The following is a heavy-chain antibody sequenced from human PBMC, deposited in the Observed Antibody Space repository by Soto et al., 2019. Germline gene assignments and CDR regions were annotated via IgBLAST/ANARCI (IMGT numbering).Heavy chain of an antibody. CDR3: AKVGGGIAARRGDHY. J-gene: IGHJ4*02. Sequence: GGSPRLSCAASGFTFSSYAMSWVRQAPGKGLEWVSAISGSGGSTYYADSVKGRFTISRDNSKNTLYLQMNSLRAEDTAVYYCAKVGGGIAARRGDHYWGQGTLVTVSS. CDR2: ISGSGGST. CDR1: GFTFSSYA. V-gene: IGHV3-23*01. D-gene: IGHD6-6*01.